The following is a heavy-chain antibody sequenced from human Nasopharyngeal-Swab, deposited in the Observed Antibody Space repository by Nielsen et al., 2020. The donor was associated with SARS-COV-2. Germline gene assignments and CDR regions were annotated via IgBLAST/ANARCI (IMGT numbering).Heavy chain of an antibody. CDR3: AKGYSSGWWGGATADWFDP. J-gene: IGHJ5*02. CDR2: IYYSGST. D-gene: IGHD6-19*01. Sequence: RQPPGKGLEWIGYIYYSGSTNYNPSLKSRVTISVDTSKNQFSLKLSSVTAADTAVYYCAKGYSSGWWGGATADWFDPWGQGTLVTVSS. V-gene: IGHV4-61*06.